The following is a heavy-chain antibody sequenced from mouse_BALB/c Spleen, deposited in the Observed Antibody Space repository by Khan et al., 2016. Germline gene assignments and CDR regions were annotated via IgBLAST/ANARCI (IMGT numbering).Heavy chain of an antibody. J-gene: IGHJ3*01. CDR3: ARARYYGLLAY. V-gene: IGHV4-1*02. CDR2: INPDSYTI. D-gene: IGHD1-1*01. CDR1: GFDFSRYW. Sequence: EVKLLESGGGLVHPGGSLKLSCAASGFDFSRYWMSWVRQAPGKGLEWIGEINPDSYTINYTPSLKDKFIISRDNAKNTLYLQMSKVRSEDTALYYRARARYYGLLAYGGQWTLVTVSA.